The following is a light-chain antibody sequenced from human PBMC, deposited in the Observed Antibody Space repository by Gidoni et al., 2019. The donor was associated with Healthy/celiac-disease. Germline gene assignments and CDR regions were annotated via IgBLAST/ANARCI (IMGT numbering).Light chain of an antibody. Sequence: DIQMTQSPSTRSASVGDRVTITCRASQSISSWLAWYQQKPVKAPKLLIYDASSLESGVPSRFSVSGSGTEFTLTISSLQPDDFATYYCQQYNSYSLTCVGGTKVEIK. CDR2: DAS. J-gene: IGKJ4*01. CDR3: QQYNSYSLT. CDR1: QSISSW. V-gene: IGKV1-5*01.